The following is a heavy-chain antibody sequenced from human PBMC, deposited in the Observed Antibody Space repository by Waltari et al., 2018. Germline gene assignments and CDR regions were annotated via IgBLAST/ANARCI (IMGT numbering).Heavy chain of an antibody. V-gene: IGHV1-69*04. CDR2: IIPTVGTA. CDR1: GYTLTELS. J-gene: IGHJ5*02. Sequence: QVQLVQSGAEVKKPGASVKVSCKVSGYTLTELSMHWVRQAPGQGLEWMGSIIPTVGTANYAQKFQGRVTMTADKSTSTAYMELSSLRSEDTAVYYCARTTMIVVVPGGDWFDPWGQGTLVTVSS. D-gene: IGHD3-22*01. CDR3: ARTTMIVVVPGGDWFDP.